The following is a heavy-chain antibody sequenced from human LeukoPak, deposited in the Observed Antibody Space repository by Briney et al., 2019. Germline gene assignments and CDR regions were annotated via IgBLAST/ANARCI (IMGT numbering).Heavy chain of an antibody. CDR3: AAVKWRNPLFDY. CDR2: INPNSGGT. V-gene: IGHV1-2*02. J-gene: IGHJ4*02. CDR1: GYTFTGYY. Sequence: GASVKVSRKASGYTFTGYYMHWVRQAPGQGLEWMGWINPNSGGTNYAQKFQGRVTMTRDTSISTAYMELSRLRSDDTAVYYCAAVKWRNPLFDYWGQGTLVTVSS. D-gene: IGHD5-12*01.